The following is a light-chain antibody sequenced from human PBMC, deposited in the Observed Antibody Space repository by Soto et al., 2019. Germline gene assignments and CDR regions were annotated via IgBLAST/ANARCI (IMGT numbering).Light chain of an antibody. V-gene: IGKV3-20*01. CDR1: QSLSGSY. CDR2: GAS. CDR3: QQYNNSPPYT. J-gene: IGKJ5*01. Sequence: EIVLPQSPGTLSLSPGERATLSCRASQSLSGSYLAWYQQKPGQAPRLLIYGASSRATGIPDRFSGSGSGTDFTLTISRLEPEDFALYYCQQYNNSPPYTFGQGTRLEIK.